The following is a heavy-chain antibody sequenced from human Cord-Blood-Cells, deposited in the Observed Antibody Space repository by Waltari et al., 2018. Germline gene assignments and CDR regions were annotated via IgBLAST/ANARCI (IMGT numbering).Heavy chain of an antibody. D-gene: IGHD2-15*01. Sequence: EVQLVQSGAEVKKPGESLKISCMGSASSFTISWICWVRQMPGKGLEWMGIIYPGDSDTRYSPSFQGQVTISADKSISTAYLQWSSLKASDTAMYYCARLYCSGGSCYGDAFDIWGQGTMVTVSS. V-gene: IGHV5-51*01. J-gene: IGHJ3*02. CDR2: IYPGDSDT. CDR1: ASSFTISW. CDR3: ARLYCSGGSCYGDAFDI.